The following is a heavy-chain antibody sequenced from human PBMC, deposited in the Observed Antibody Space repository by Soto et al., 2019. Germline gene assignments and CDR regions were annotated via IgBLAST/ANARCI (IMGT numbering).Heavy chain of an antibody. J-gene: IGHJ4*02. CDR3: AKVRLIDFPRPYYYGSGSQSVYFDY. CDR1: GFTFSSYA. CDR2: ISGSGGST. V-gene: IGHV3-23*01. Sequence: PGGSLRLSCAASGFTFSSYAMSWVRQAPGKGLEWVSAISGSGGSTYYADSVKGRFTISRDNSKNTLYLQMNSLRAEDTAVYYCAKVRLIDFPRPYYYGSGSQSVYFDYWGQGTLVTVSS. D-gene: IGHD3-10*01.